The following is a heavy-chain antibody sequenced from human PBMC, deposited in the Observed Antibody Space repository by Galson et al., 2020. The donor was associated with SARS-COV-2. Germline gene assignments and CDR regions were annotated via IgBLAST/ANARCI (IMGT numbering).Heavy chain of an antibody. CDR3: AKEVWVGNYYYGMDV. J-gene: IGHJ6*02. V-gene: IGHV5-51*01. D-gene: IGHD2-15*01. CDR2: IYPGDSDT. Sequence: GESLKISCKGSGYSFTSYWIGWVRQMPWKGLEWMGIIYPGDSDTRYSPSFQGQVTISADRSISTAYLQWSSLKASDTAMYYCAKEVWVGNYYYGMDVWGQGTTVTVSS. CDR1: GYSFTSYW.